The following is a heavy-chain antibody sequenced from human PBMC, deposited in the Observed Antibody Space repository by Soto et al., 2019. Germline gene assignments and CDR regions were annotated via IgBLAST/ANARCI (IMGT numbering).Heavy chain of an antibody. V-gene: IGHV3-48*02. J-gene: IGHJ4*02. CDR3: ARDFSRLDHPMVDSSGYSFDY. D-gene: IGHD3-22*01. CDR1: GFTFSSYS. CDR2: ISSSSSTI. Sequence: GGSLRLSCAASGFTFSSYSMNWVRQAPGKGLEWVSYISSSSSTIYYADSVKGRFTISRDNAKNSLYLQMNSLRDEDTAVYYCARDFSRLDHPMVDSSGYSFDYWGQGTLVTVSS.